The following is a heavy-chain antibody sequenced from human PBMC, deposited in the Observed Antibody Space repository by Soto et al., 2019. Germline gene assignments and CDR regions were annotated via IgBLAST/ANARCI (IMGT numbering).Heavy chain of an antibody. Sequence: PSETLSLTCTVSGGSISSYYWSWIRQPPGKGLEWIGYIYYSGSTNYNPSLKSRVTISVDTSKNQFSLKLSSVTAADTAVYYCARDPVGATKWFDPWGQGTLVTVS. V-gene: IGHV4-59*01. CDR3: ARDPVGATKWFDP. CDR2: IYYSGST. J-gene: IGHJ5*02. CDR1: GGSISSYY. D-gene: IGHD1-26*01.